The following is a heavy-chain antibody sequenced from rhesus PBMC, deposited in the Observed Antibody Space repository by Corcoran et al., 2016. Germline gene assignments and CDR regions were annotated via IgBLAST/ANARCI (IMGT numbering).Heavy chain of an antibody. CDR3: ARDSGSRNDDYGDY. D-gene: IGHD6-25*01. J-gene: IGHJ4*01. Sequence: QVPLQASDPGLVQPSETLSLPCAVSVGSVSRTSLSWILQPPGTGLEWIVYSYGSRWRTNHNPSLKSRGTISTDKAKNQFSLKLSSVTVADTAGYDRARDSGSRNDDYGDYRGQGVLVTVS. CDR1: VGSVSRTS. CDR2: SYGSRWRT. V-gene: IGHV4-160*01.